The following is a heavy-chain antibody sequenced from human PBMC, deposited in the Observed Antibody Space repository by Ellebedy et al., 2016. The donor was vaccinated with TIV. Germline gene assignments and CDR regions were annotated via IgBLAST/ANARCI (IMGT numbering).Heavy chain of an antibody. Sequence: GESLKISXAVSGFTFSEYWMHWVRQAAGKGLEWVSRINSEATDRRYADSVRGRFTISRDNAKNTLYLQMNSLRAEDTAVYYCTNWGRGGSDYWGQGTLVTVSS. CDR2: INSEATDR. CDR1: GFTFSEYW. J-gene: IGHJ4*02. D-gene: IGHD7-27*01. V-gene: IGHV3-74*01. CDR3: TNWGRGGSDY.